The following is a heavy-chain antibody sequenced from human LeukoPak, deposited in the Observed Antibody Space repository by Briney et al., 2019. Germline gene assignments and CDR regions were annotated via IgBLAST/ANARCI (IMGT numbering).Heavy chain of an antibody. D-gene: IGHD3-3*01. Sequence: GGSLRLSCGASGFIFRNAYMTWVRQAPGKGLEWVGRIKSNPDGGTVDYGAAVKGSFTISRDDSRNVLYLQLSNVRAEDTAVYYCTTLSYDVHYWGQGTLVTVSS. CDR3: TTLSYDVHY. CDR2: IKSNPDGGTV. CDR1: GFIFRNAY. V-gene: IGHV3-15*01. J-gene: IGHJ4*02.